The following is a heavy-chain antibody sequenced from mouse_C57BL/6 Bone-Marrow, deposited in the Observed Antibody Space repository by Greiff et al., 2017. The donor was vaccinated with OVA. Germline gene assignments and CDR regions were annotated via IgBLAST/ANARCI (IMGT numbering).Heavy chain of an antibody. Sequence: VQLQQSGAELVRPGASVKLSCTASGFNIKDDYMHWVKQRPEQGLEWIGWIDPENGDTEYASKFQGKATITADTSSNTAYLQLSSLTSEDTAVYYCADYGSSSRYFDVWGTGTTVTVSS. CDR1: GFNIKDDY. CDR2: IDPENGDT. D-gene: IGHD1-1*01. V-gene: IGHV14-4*01. J-gene: IGHJ1*03. CDR3: ADYGSSSRYFDV.